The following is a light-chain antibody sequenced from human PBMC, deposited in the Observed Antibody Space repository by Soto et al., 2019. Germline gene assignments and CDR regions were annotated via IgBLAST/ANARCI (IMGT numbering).Light chain of an antibody. CDR2: ANT. CDR1: SSNIGAGYD. CDR3: QAYDSSLSAVV. J-gene: IGLJ3*02. V-gene: IGLV1-40*01. Sequence: QSVLTQPPSVSGAPGQRVTISCTGSSSNIGAGYDVHWYQHLPGTAPKLLIYANTNRPSGVPDRFSGSRSGTSASLDITGLQAEDEADYYCQAYDSSLSAVVFGGGTKLTVL.